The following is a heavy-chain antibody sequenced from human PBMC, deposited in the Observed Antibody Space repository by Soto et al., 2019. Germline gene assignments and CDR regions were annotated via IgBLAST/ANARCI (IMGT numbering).Heavy chain of an antibody. CDR1: GGSISSGGYS. CDR2: IYHSGST. V-gene: IGHV4-30-2*01. D-gene: IGHD6-6*01. J-gene: IGHJ5*02. CDR3: AGDPVGSSSGWFDP. Sequence: SETLSLTCAVSGGSISSGGYSWSWIRQPPGKGLEWIGYIYHSGSTYYNPSLKSRVTISVDRSKNQFSLKLSSVTAADTAVYYCAGDPVGSSSGWFDPWGQGTLVTVSS.